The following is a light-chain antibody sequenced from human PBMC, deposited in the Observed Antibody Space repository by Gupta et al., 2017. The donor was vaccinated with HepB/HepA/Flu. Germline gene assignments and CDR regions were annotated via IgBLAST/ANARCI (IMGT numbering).Light chain of an antibody. Sequence: QSVLTQPPSVSGAPGQTVTISCTGTSANLGAGFDVHWYKKLPGTAPKLLIYTNNNRPSGVPVRFSGSKSGTSASLAITGLQPDDEADYYCQSYDTSLGGSVFGGGTKLTVL. J-gene: IGLJ2*01. CDR2: TNN. V-gene: IGLV1-40*01. CDR1: SANLGAGFD. CDR3: QSYDTSLGGSV.